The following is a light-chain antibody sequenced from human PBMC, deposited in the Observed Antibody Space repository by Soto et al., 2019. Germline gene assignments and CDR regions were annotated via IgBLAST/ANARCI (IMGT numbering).Light chain of an antibody. V-gene: IGLV1-44*01. Sequence: QSVLTQPPSASGTPGQRVTISCSGSSSNIGSNPVNWYQQLPGTAPKLLIYSNNQRPSGVPDRFSGSKSGPSASLAISGLQSEDEADYYCSAWDDSLNGAVFGGGTQLTVL. CDR2: SNN. CDR1: SSNIGSNP. CDR3: SAWDDSLNGAV. J-gene: IGLJ7*01.